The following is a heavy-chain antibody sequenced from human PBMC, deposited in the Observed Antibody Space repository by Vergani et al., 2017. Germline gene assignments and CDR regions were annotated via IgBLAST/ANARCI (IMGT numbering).Heavy chain of an antibody. CDR1: GFTLGDYA. V-gene: IGHV3-49*04. D-gene: IGHD2-15*01. CDR2: IWSKPYGGTT. J-gene: IGHJ6*02. CDR3: ARNVGEYCSGGSCYHYYGMDV. Sequence: EVHLVESGGGLVQPGRSLRLSCSGSGFTLGDYAMTWVRQAPGKGLEWVAFIWSKPYGGTTEYAASVKGRFTISRDNSKTTLSLQMNSLRAEDTAVYYCARNVGEYCSGGSCYHYYGMDVWGQGTTVTVSS.